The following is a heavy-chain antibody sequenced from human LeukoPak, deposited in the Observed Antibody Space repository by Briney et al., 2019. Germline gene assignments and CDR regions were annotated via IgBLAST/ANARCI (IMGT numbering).Heavy chain of an antibody. CDR2: ISYDGSNK. D-gene: IGHD1-26*01. V-gene: IGHV3-30-3*01. CDR3: ARNLEWELQEDYYGMPV. J-gene: IGHJ6*02. Sequence: PGRSLRLSCAASGFTFSSYAMHWVRQAPGKGLEWVAVISYDGSNKYYADSVKGRFTISRDNSKNCLYLQMNSLRAEDTAVYYCARNLEWELQEDYYGMPVWGQGTTVSVPS. CDR1: GFTFSSYA.